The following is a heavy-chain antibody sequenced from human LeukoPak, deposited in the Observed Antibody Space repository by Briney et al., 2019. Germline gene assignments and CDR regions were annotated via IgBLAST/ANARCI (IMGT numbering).Heavy chain of an antibody. V-gene: IGHV5-51*01. CDR3: ARQVTRDYYYYYMDV. Sequence: GESLKISCKGSGYSFTSYWIGWVRQMPGKGLEWMGIIYPGDSDTRYSPSFQGQVTISADKSISTAYLQWSSLKASDTAMYYCARQVTRDYYYYYMDVWGKGTTVIVSS. CDR1: GYSFTSYW. D-gene: IGHD3-10*01. CDR2: IYPGDSDT. J-gene: IGHJ6*03.